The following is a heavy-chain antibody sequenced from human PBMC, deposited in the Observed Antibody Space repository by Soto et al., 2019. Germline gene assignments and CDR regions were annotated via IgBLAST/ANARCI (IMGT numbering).Heavy chain of an antibody. CDR1: DDSINSDKYY. V-gene: IGHV4-39*01. CDR2: IYYRGNA. J-gene: IGHJ4*02. Sequence: PSETLSLTCSVSDDSINSDKYYWVWIRQPPGKGLEWIGSIYYRGNAYYNPSLQTRVTISLDKSRSQSSLKLNSVTAADSAVYFCARLEGLATISYYFDFWGPGALVTVSS. CDR3: ARLEGLATISYYFDF. D-gene: IGHD3-9*01.